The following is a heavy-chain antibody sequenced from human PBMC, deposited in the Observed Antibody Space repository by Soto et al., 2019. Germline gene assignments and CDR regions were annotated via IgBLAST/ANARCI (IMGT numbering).Heavy chain of an antibody. CDR1: GGSISSYY. V-gene: IGHV4-59*12. J-gene: IGHJ6*02. CDR3: RARGWAAAGTSGMDV. CDR2: IYYSGST. D-gene: IGHD6-13*01. Sequence: SETLSLTCTVSGGSISSYYWSWIRQPPGKGLEWIGYIYYSGSTNYNPSLKSRVTISVDTSKNQFSLKLSSVTAADTAVYYCRARGWAAAGTSGMDVWGQGTTVTVSS.